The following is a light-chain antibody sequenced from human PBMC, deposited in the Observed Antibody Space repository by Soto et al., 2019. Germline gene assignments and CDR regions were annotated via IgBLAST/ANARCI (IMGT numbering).Light chain of an antibody. CDR1: TSDVGAYDY. CDR2: EVT. Sequence: QSALTQPASVSGSPGQSVTISCTGTTSDVGAYDYVSWYQHHPGKAPKLIIYEVTNRPSGVSNRLSGSKSGATASLTISGVQAEDEADYYCSSYTYSGTLVFGGGTQLTVL. CDR3: SSYTYSGTLV. J-gene: IGLJ3*02. V-gene: IGLV2-14*01.